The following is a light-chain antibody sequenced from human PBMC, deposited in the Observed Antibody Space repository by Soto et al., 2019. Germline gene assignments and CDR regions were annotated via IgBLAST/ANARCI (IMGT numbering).Light chain of an antibody. CDR3: QQYDNLYT. V-gene: IGKV1-33*01. Sequence: DIQVTQSPSSLSASIGDRVTITCQASQDINNYLNWYHQKPGKAPELLIYDASNLETVVPSRFSGHGSGTDFTFTISSLQPEDVATYYCQQYDNLYTFGQGTKLEIK. J-gene: IGKJ2*01. CDR2: DAS. CDR1: QDINNY.